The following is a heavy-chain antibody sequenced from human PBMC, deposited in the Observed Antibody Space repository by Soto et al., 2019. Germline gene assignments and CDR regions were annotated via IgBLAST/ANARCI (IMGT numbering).Heavy chain of an antibody. CDR1: GGTFSSYA. Sequence: QVQLVQSGAEVKKPGSSVKVSCKASGGTFSSYAISWVRQAPGQGLEWMGGIIPIFGTANYAQKFQGRVTITADESTSTAYMGLSSLRSEDTAVYYCARAGARPSYYYYGMDVWGQGITVTVSS. CDR3: ARAGARPSYYYYGMDV. J-gene: IGHJ6*02. D-gene: IGHD6-6*01. CDR2: IIPIFGTA. V-gene: IGHV1-69*01.